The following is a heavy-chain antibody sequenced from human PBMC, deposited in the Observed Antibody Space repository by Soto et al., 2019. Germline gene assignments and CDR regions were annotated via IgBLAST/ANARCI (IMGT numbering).Heavy chain of an antibody. CDR1: GFIFSRYW. CDR3: ARDFSSGWYP. CDR2: IKDDGRQT. V-gene: IGHV3-7*01. Sequence: GGSLRLSCTASGFIFSRYWMSWVRQAPGKGLEWVANIKDDGRQTYYVDSVKGRFTISRDNAKNSVYLQMNSLRAEDTAVYYCARDFSSGWYPWGQGTLVTVSS. D-gene: IGHD6-19*01. J-gene: IGHJ5*02.